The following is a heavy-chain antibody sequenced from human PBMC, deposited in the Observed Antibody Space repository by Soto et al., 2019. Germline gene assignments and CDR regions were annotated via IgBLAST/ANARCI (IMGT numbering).Heavy chain of an antibody. J-gene: IGHJ4*02. CDR3: ARHTPAISISDH. Sequence: QLQLQESGPGLVKPSETLSLTCTVSGGSISSSSYYWGWIRQPPGKGLEWIGSIYYSGSTYYNPSLKRRVTISEDTSKNQFSLKLSSVTAADTAVYYCARHTPAISISDHWGQGTLVTVSS. V-gene: IGHV4-39*01. CDR2: IYYSGST. D-gene: IGHD2-15*01. CDR1: GGSISSSSYY.